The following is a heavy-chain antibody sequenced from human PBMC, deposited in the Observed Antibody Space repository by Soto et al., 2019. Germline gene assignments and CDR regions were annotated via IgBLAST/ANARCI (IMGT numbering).Heavy chain of an antibody. CDR1: GGSFSGYQ. D-gene: IGHD3-10*01. Sequence: QVQLQQWGAGLLKPSETLSLTCAVYGGSFSGYQWTWIRQTPGKRLEWIGEINDSGNINYNPSLKSRVTILVDTPKKQISLKLSSVTAADTAVYYCARDLILWFGEFSRRGGYYYYMDVWGKGTTVTVSS. J-gene: IGHJ6*03. V-gene: IGHV4-34*01. CDR3: ARDLILWFGEFSRRGGYYYYMDV. CDR2: INDSGNI.